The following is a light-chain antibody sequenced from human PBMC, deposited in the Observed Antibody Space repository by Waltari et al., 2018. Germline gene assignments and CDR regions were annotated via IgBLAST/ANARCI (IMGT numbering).Light chain of an antibody. CDR2: WAS. V-gene: IGKV4-1*01. Sequence: DIVMTQSPDSLAVSLCERATLNCESSQSVLYSSNNKNYLAWYQQKPGQPPKLLIYWASTRDSGVPDRFSGSGSGTDFTLSISSLQAEDVAFYYCQQYYTTPWTFGQGTKVEIK. J-gene: IGKJ1*01. CDR1: QSVLYSSNNKNY. CDR3: QQYYTTPWT.